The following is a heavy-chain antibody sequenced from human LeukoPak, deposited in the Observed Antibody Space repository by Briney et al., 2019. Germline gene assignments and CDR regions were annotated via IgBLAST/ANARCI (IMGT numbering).Heavy chain of an antibody. V-gene: IGHV3-23*01. CDR1: GSTFSSYA. J-gene: IGHJ4*02. CDR2: SSGSGGRT. D-gene: IGHD3-10*01. CDR3: AKGFAASYYYGSGSYIDY. Sequence: GRSLRLSCAASGSTFSSYAMSWVRQAPGKGLEWVSASSGSGGRTYYAASVKGRFTISRDNSKDTLYRRLNRRRAEAPAVYYWAKGFAASYYYGSGSYIDYWGQGTLVTVSS.